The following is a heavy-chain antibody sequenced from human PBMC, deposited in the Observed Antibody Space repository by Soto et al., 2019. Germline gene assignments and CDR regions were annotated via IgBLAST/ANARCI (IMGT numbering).Heavy chain of an antibody. CDR3: ATGDIFIGSSNWFDP. V-gene: IGHV4-34*01. CDR2: SNHIGIT. D-gene: IGHD3-9*01. Sequence: QVQLQQWGAGLLKPSETLSLTCAVYGGSFINHYWSWIRQPPGKGLEWIGESNHIGITNYNPSLKRPVPLSAHTFNKQVPLKLSSVPAADTAVYYCATGDIFIGSSNWFDPWAQGTLVTVSS. CDR1: GGSFINHY. J-gene: IGHJ5*02.